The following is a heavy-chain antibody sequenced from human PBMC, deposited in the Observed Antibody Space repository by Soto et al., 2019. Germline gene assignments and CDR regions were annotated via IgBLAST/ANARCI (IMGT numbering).Heavy chain of an antibody. J-gene: IGHJ4*02. CDR1: GGSFSGYC. D-gene: IGHD2-8*02. Sequence: QVQLQQWGAGLLKPSETLSLTCAVYGGSFSGYCWTWIRQPPGTGLECIGEINHSGSTNYNPSLKSRVTISVDTSKNQFSLKLTSVTAADTAVYYCARDKITGLFDYWGQGTLVTVSS. V-gene: IGHV4-34*01. CDR3: ARDKITGLFDY. CDR2: INHSGST.